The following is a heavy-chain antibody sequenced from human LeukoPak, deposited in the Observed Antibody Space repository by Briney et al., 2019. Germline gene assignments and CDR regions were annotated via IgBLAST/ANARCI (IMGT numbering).Heavy chain of an antibody. CDR1: GGSINSSTYY. CDR3: ARDQLLHHYYYYGMDV. J-gene: IGHJ6*02. D-gene: IGHD2-2*01. CDR2: INHSGST. V-gene: IGHV4-39*07. Sequence: SSETLSLTCTVSGGSINSSTYYWGWIRQPPGKGLEWIGEINHSGSTNYNPSLKSRVTISVDTSKNQFSLKLSSVTAADTAVYYCARDQLLHHYYYYGMDVWGQGTTVTVSS.